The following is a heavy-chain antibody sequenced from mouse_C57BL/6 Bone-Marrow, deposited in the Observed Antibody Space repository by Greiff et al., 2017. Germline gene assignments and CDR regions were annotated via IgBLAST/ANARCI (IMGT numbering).Heavy chain of an antibody. Sequence: VQLQQSVAELVRPGASVKLSCTASGFNIKNTYMHWVKQRPEQGLEWIGRIDPANGNTKSAPKFQGKATITADTSSNTAYLQLSSLTSEDTALYYCARRYYGSTLYWYFDVWGTGTTVTVSS. V-gene: IGHV14-3*01. CDR1: GFNIKNTY. J-gene: IGHJ1*03. CDR3: ARRYYGSTLYWYFDV. D-gene: IGHD1-1*01. CDR2: IDPANGNT.